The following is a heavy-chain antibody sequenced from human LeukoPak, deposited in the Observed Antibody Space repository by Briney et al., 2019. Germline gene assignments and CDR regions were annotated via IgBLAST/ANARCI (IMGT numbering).Heavy chain of an antibody. J-gene: IGHJ5*02. CDR1: GYTFTGYY. Sequence: GASVKVSCKASGYTFTGYYLHWVRQAPGQGLEWMGWINPNTGGTNYAQNFQGRVTMTRDTSISTAYMEVTRLRSDDTAVYYCARALVPAAQRLGSWGQGTLVTVSS. V-gene: IGHV1-2*02. D-gene: IGHD2-2*01. CDR2: INPNTGGT. CDR3: ARALVPAAQRLGS.